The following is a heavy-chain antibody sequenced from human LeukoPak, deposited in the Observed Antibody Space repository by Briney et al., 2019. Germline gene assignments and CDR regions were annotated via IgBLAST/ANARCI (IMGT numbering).Heavy chain of an antibody. J-gene: IGHJ4*02. Sequence: GGSLRLSCAASGFTFSSYAMSWVRQAPGKGLEWVSAISGSGGSTYYADSVKGRFTTSRDNSKNTLYLQMNSLRAEDTAVYYRAKDLIVVVPAAMCFDYWGQGTLVTVSS. CDR3: AKDLIVVVPAAMCFDY. D-gene: IGHD2-2*01. V-gene: IGHV3-23*01. CDR1: GFTFSSYA. CDR2: ISGSGGST.